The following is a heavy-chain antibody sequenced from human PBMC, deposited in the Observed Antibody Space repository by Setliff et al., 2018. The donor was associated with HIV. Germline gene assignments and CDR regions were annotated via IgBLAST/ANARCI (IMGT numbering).Heavy chain of an antibody. CDR2: FYPGDFDT. D-gene: IGHD6-19*01. CDR3: ARHFSVAGDAFDV. Sequence: GESLKISCKGSRYSFTTYWIGWARQRPGKALEWMGIFYPGDFDTRYSPSFEGQVTMSGDKSISTAYLRWSSLKASDTAMYYCARHFSVAGDAFDVWGQGTMVTVSS. J-gene: IGHJ3*01. V-gene: IGHV5-51*01. CDR1: RYSFTTYW.